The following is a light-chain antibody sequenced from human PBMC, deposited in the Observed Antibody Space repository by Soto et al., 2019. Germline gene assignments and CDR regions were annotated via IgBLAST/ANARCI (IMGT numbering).Light chain of an antibody. V-gene: IGKV3-15*01. CDR3: QQYSQWPLT. CDR1: QSVTSN. J-gene: IGKJ4*01. CDR2: GVS. Sequence: EIVMTQSPATLSVSPGERATLSCRASQSVTSNLAWYQQKPGQAPRILMYGVSTRATGIPARFGGSGSATEFTLTISSLQSEDFAVYYCQQYSQWPLTFGGGTKVEIK.